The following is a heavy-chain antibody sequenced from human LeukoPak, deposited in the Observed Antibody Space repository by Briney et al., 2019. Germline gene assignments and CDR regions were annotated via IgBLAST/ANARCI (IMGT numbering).Heavy chain of an antibody. V-gene: IGHV4-39*07. CDR3: ARGLMMAVAGRGEFHY. D-gene: IGHD6-13*01. Sequence: PSETLSLTCSVSGGSIINNIYYWGWIRQPPGKGLQWIGSILSGESTYYNPSLKSRVTISVDTSKNQFSLKLSSVTAADTAVYYCARGLMMAVAGRGEFHYWGQGTLVTVSS. J-gene: IGHJ4*02. CDR2: ILSGEST. CDR1: GGSIINNIYY.